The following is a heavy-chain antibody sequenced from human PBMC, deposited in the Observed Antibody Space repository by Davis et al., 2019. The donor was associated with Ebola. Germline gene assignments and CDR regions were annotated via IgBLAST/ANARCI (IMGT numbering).Heavy chain of an antibody. V-gene: IGHV4-59*08. CDR1: GGSISSYY. CDR3: ARVYSSGWYGWFEP. J-gene: IGHJ5*02. Sequence: MPSETLSLTCTVSGGSISSYYWSWIRQPPGKGLEWIGYIYYSGTTNYNPSIQSRVIISVDTSKNQFSRKLSSVTAAHTAVYYCARVYSSGWYGWFEPWGPGTLVTVSA. CDR2: IYYSGTT. D-gene: IGHD6-19*01.